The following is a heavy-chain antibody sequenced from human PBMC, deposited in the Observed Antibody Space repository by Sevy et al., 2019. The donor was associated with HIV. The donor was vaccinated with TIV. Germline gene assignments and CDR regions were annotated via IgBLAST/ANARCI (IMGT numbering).Heavy chain of an antibody. D-gene: IGHD5-18*01. CDR3: VREGLGGYSYSLDC. CDR1: GFSFSSYW. V-gene: IGHV3-7*01. Sequence: GGSLRLSSAASGFSFSSYWMIWVRQAPGKGLEWVATMKQDGTEKDYVDSVKGRFTISRDNTKSSLFLQMNSLSAEDTAVYYCVREGLGGYSYSLDCWGQGTLVTVSS. J-gene: IGHJ4*02. CDR2: MKQDGTEK.